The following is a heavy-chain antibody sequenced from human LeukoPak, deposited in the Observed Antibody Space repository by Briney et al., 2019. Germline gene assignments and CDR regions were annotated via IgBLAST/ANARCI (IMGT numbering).Heavy chain of an antibody. Sequence: SETLSPTCTVSGGSISSSSFSWVWIRQPPGKGLQWIGNIHYSGSSYYNPSLKSRVTISVDTSRNIFSLKLTSVTAADTAVYYCAREGGFYDSSGYIPVFDYWGQGTLVTVSS. J-gene: IGHJ4*02. D-gene: IGHD3-22*01. CDR3: AREGGFYDSSGYIPVFDY. CDR2: IHYSGSS. CDR1: GGSISSSSFS. V-gene: IGHV4-39*02.